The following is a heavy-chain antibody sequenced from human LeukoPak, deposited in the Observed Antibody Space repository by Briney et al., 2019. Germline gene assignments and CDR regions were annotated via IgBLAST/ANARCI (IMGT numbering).Heavy chain of an antibody. D-gene: IGHD3-22*01. CDR3: ARTVDYYDSSGLYNWFDP. CDR2: FDPEDGET. Sequence: ASVKVSCKVSGYTLTELSMHWVRQAPGKGLEWMGGFDPEDGETIYAQKFQGRVTMTEDTSTDTAYMELSSLRSEDTAVYYCARTVDYYDSSGLYNWFDPWGQGTLVTVSS. J-gene: IGHJ5*02. CDR1: GYTLTELS. V-gene: IGHV1-24*01.